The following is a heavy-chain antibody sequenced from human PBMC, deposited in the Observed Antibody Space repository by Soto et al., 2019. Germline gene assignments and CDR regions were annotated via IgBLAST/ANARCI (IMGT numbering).Heavy chain of an antibody. D-gene: IGHD6-6*01. CDR3: AAEYSSSSDHFDY. V-gene: IGHV1-69*13. CDR1: GGTFSSYA. J-gene: IGHJ4*02. CDR2: IIPIFGTA. Sequence: SVKVSCKASGGTFSSYAISWVRQAPGQGLEWMGGIIPIFGTANYAQKFQGRVTITADESTSTAYMELSSLRSEDTAVYYCAAEYSSSSDHFDYWGQGTLVTVSS.